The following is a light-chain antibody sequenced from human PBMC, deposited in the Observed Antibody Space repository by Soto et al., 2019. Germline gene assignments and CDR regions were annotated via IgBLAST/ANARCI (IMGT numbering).Light chain of an antibody. V-gene: IGKV1-5*01. Sequence: DIQMTQFPSTLSASIGDSVTITCRASQSISVWMAWYKQIPGKAPQLLIYDASNLQSGVPSRFSGAGSGTEFTLTVSSLQPDDSATYYCQQYNNYPFTFGPGTTVHIK. CDR1: QSISVW. CDR3: QQYNNYPFT. J-gene: IGKJ3*01. CDR2: DAS.